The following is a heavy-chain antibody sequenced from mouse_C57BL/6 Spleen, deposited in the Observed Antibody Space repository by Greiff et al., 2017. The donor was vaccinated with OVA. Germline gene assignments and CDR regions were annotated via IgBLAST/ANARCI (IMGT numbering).Heavy chain of an antibody. CDR3: AREGYYGSSTFAY. CDR2: IYPGDGDT. Sequence: VKLVESGPELVKPGASVKISCKASGYAFFTSWLHCVPPTPRTRLASIGRIYPGDGDTNYNGKFKGKATLTADKSSSTAYMQLSSLTSEDSAVYFCAREGYYGSSTFAYWGQGTLVTVSA. J-gene: IGHJ3*01. V-gene: IGHV1-82*01. CDR1: GYAFFTSW. D-gene: IGHD1-1*01.